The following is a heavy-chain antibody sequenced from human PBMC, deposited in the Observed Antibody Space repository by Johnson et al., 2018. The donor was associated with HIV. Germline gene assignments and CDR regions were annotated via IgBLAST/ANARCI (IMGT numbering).Heavy chain of an antibody. Sequence: VQLVESGGGLVQPGGSLRLSCAASGFTFSSYWMSWVRQAPGKGLEWVANIKQDGTEKYYVDSVKGRFTISRDNAKNSLYLQMNSLRAEDTALYYCAKDRGVVIGDAFDIWGQGTMVTVSS. V-gene: IGHV3-7*05. CDR3: AKDRGVVIGDAFDI. D-gene: IGHD3-3*01. CDR2: IKQDGTEK. J-gene: IGHJ3*02. CDR1: GFTFSSYW.